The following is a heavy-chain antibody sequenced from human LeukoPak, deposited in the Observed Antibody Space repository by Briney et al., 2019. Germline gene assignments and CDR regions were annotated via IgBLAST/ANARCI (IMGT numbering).Heavy chain of an antibody. V-gene: IGHV3-7*03. Sequence: GGSLRLSCAASGFMFSNYWMSWVRQAPGKGPEGVGDIKKDGSDKYYVGSVKGRFTISRDNAKNSLYLQMNSLRAEDTAVYYCARDSLIQHGSGSYWGFDYWGQGILVTVFS. CDR3: ARDSLIQHGSGSYWGFDY. CDR1: GFMFSNYW. J-gene: IGHJ4*02. CDR2: IKKDGSDK. D-gene: IGHD3-10*01.